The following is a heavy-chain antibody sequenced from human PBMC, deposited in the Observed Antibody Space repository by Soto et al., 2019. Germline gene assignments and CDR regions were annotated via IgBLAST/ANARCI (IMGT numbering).Heavy chain of an antibody. CDR2: IYHSGST. V-gene: IGHV4-38-2*02. D-gene: IGHD6-19*01. Sequence: SETLSLTCTVSGYSISSGYYWGWIRQPPGKGLEWIGSIYHSGSTYYNPYLKSRVTISVDTSKNQFSLKLSSVTAADTAVYYSASIAVAASEYFQHWGQGTLVTVSS. J-gene: IGHJ1*01. CDR1: GYSISSGYY. CDR3: ASIAVAASEYFQH.